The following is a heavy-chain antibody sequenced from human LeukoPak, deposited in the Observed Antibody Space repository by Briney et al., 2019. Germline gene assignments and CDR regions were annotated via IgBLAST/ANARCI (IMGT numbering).Heavy chain of an antibody. CDR3: AIDPNWGVDY. D-gene: IGHD7-27*01. Sequence: PGGSLRLSCAASGFTFSYYTMYWVRQAPGKGLEWVSIIGISGGGIHYADSVKGRFTISRDNPKDTLYLQMNSLRAEDTAVYYCAIDPNWGVDYWGQGVLVTVSS. CDR1: GFTFSYYT. J-gene: IGHJ4*02. V-gene: IGHV3-23*01. CDR2: IGISGGGI.